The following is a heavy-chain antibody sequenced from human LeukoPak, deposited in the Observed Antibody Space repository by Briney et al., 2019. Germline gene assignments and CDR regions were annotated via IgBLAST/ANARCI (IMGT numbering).Heavy chain of an antibody. CDR3: ARDRFAYCSSTSCYFSY. Sequence: ASVKVSCKASGYTFTGYYMHWVRQAPGQGLEWMGWINPNSGGTNYAQKFQGRVTMTRDTSISTAYMELSRLRSDDTAVYYCARDRFAYCSSTSCYFSYWGQGTLVTASS. J-gene: IGHJ4*02. CDR2: INPNSGGT. CDR1: GYTFTGYY. V-gene: IGHV1-2*02. D-gene: IGHD2-2*01.